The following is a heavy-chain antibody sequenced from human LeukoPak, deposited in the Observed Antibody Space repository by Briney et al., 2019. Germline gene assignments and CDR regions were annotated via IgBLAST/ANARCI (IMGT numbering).Heavy chain of an antibody. V-gene: IGHV1-2*04. CDR3: AGAYCGGDCSRDAFDI. Sequence: GASVKVSRKASGYTFTGYYMHWVRQAPGQGLEWMGWINPNSGGTNYAQKFQGWVTMTRDTSISTAYMELSRLRSDNTAVYYCAGAYCGGDCSRDAFDIWGQGTMVTVSS. CDR2: INPNSGGT. D-gene: IGHD2-21*02. CDR1: GYTFTGYY. J-gene: IGHJ3*02.